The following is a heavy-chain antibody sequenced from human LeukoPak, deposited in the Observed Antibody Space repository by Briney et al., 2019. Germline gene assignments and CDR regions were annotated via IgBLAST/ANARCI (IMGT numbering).Heavy chain of an antibody. V-gene: IGHV3-30*03. CDR2: ISRDESNK. D-gene: IGHD2-15*01. CDR3: ERVRYCSGGSCYFYNAMDV. Sequence: PGGSLRLSCAASGFFVTTYGIHWVRQAPGKGLEWVAVISRDESNKYYGDSVKGRFTISRDNSKNTLYLHMNSLRAEDTAVYYCERVRYCSGGSCYFYNAMDVWGQGTTVTVSS. J-gene: IGHJ6*02. CDR1: GFFVTTYG.